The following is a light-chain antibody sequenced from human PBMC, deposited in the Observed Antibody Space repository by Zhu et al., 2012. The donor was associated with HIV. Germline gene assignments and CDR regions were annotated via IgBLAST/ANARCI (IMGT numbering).Light chain of an antibody. J-gene: IGKJ4*01. V-gene: IGKV1-9*01. CDR2: GAS. Sequence: DIRLTQSPSFLSASVGDRVTITCRASQDITNYLAWYHQKPGKAPKLLIYGASVLQSGVPSRFSGSGSGTEFTLTISSLQPEDFATYFCQHLTLYPTFGGGSKVEIK. CDR1: QDITNY. CDR3: QHLTLYPT.